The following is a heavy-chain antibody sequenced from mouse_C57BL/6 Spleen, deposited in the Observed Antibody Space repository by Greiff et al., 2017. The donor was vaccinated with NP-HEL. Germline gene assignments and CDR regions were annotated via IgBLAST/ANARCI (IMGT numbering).Heavy chain of an antibody. Sequence: QVQLKESGAELVRPGPSVKMSCKASGYTFTNYWIGWAKQRPGHGLEWIGDIYPGGGYTNYNEKFKGKATLTADKSSSTAYMQFSSLTSEDSAIYYCARREEYYGSSEGDAMDYWGQGTSVTVSS. J-gene: IGHJ4*01. CDR1: GYTFTNYW. D-gene: IGHD1-1*01. CDR3: ARREEYYGSSEGDAMDY. V-gene: IGHV1-63*01. CDR2: IYPGGGYT.